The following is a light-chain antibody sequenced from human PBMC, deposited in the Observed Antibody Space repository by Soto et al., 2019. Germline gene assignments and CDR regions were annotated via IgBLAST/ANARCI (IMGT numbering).Light chain of an antibody. Sequence: QSVLTQPRSVSGSPGQSVTISCTGPTIDDGTSNYVSWYQQHPGKVPKLMIYDVSERSSGVPDRFSGSKSGNTASLTISGLQPEDEADYYCCSYAVTFYVFGTGTKVTVL. V-gene: IGLV2-11*01. CDR2: DVS. J-gene: IGLJ1*01. CDR3: CSYAVTFYV. CDR1: TIDDGTSNY.